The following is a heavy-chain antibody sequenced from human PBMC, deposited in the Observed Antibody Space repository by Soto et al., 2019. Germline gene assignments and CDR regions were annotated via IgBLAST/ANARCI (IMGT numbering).Heavy chain of an antibody. CDR3: AKVGTQIDD. CDR1: GFTFDDYA. J-gene: IGHJ4*02. CDR2: ISWNGGNI. V-gene: IGHV3-9*01. Sequence: VQLVESGGGLVQPGRSLRLSCAASGFTFDDYAMHWVRQAPGKGLEWVSGISWNGGNIGYADSVKGRFTISRDNAKKSLYLQMNSLSPEDTALYYCAKVGTQIDDWGQGTLVTVSS. D-gene: IGHD7-27*01.